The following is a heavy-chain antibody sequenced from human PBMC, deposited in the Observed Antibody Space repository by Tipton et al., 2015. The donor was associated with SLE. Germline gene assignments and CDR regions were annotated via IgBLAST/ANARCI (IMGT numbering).Heavy chain of an antibody. Sequence: SLRLSCAASGFTFRRYWMHWVRQAPGKGLMWVSRIDSDGTITNYADTVKGRFTISRDNAKDTLYLQMNSLRAEDTAVYYCARIHYYGSGSRDYWGQGTLVTVSS. CDR3: ARIHYYGSGSRDY. V-gene: IGHV3-74*01. CDR1: GFTFRRYW. CDR2: IDSDGTIT. J-gene: IGHJ4*02. D-gene: IGHD3-10*01.